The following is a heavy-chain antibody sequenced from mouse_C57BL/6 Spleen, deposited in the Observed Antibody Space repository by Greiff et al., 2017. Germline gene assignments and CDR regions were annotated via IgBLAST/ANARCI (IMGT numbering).Heavy chain of an antibody. J-gene: IGHJ3*01. V-gene: IGHV5-17*01. CDR2: ISSGSSTI. CDR3: ARSYSYGSSTWFAY. CDR1: GFTFSDYG. D-gene: IGHD1-1*01. Sequence: EVQVVESGGGLVKPGGSLKLSCAASGFTFSDYGMHWVRQAPEKGLEWVAYISSGSSTIYYADTVKGRFTISRDNAKNTLFLQMTSLRSEDTAMYYCARSYSYGSSTWFAYWGQGTLVTVSA.